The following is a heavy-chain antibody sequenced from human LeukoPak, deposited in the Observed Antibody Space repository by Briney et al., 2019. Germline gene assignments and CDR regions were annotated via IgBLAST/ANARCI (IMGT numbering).Heavy chain of an antibody. CDR3: ARGCYDFWSGYLRRFHNWFDP. CDR1: GGSISSSSYY. J-gene: IGHJ5*02. V-gene: IGHV4-39*01. CDR2: IYYSGST. Sequence: SETLSLTCTVSGGSISSSSYYWGWIRQPPGKGLEWIGSIYYSGSTYYNPSLKSRVTISVDTSKNQFSLKLSSVTAADTAVYYCARGCYDFWSGYLRRFHNWFDPLGQGTLVTVSS. D-gene: IGHD3-3*01.